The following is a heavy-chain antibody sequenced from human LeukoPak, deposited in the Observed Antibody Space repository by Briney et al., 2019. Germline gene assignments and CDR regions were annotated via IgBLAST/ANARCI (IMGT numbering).Heavy chain of an antibody. CDR1: GFTFSSYG. CDR2: IRYDGSNK. J-gene: IGHJ4*02. CDR3: AKSPSSWGLYYFDY. V-gene: IGHV3-30*02. D-gene: IGHD6-13*01. Sequence: PGGSLRLSCAASGFTFSSYGMHWVRQAPGKGLEWVAFIRYDGSNKYYADSVKGRFTISRDNFKNTLYLQMNSLRAEDTAVYYCAKSPSSWGLYYFDYWGQGTLVTVSS.